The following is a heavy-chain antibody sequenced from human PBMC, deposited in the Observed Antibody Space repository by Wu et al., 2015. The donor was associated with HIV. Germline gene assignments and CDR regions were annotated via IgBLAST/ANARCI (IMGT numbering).Heavy chain of an antibody. CDR3: ARRYGDLYHRDSYYYMDV. CDR2: ITTYNGDT. CDR1: GYTFMRYG. J-gene: IGHJ6*03. D-gene: IGHD5-18*01. V-gene: IGHV1-18*01. Sequence: QVQLVQSGAEVKKTGASVKVSCKASGYTFMRYGISWVRQAPGQGLEWMGWITTYNGDTNYAQKFQGRVTMTTDTSTTTVYMELSSLRSDDTAVYYCARRYGDLYHRDSYYYMDVWGKGT.